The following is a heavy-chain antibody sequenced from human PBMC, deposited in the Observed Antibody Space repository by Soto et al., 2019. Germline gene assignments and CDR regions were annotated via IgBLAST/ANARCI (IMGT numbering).Heavy chain of an antibody. CDR2: IYYSGST. V-gene: IGHV4-59*08. D-gene: IGHD3-10*01. Sequence: PSETLSLTCTVSGGSISSYYWSWIRQPPGKGLEWIGYIYYSGSTNYNPSLKSRVTISVDTSKNQFSLKLSSVTAADTAVYYCARREAGPRRGGFDPWGQGTLVTVSS. CDR1: GGSISSYY. CDR3: ARREAGPRRGGFDP. J-gene: IGHJ5*02.